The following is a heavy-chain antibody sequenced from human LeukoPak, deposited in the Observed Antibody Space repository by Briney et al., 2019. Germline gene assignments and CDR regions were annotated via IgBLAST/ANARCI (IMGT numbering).Heavy chain of an antibody. V-gene: IGHV4-34*01. CDR1: GGSFSGYY. Sequence: SETLSLTCAVYGGSFSGYYWSWIRQPPGKGLEWIGEINHSGSTNYNPSLKSRVTISVDTSKNQFSLKLSSVTAADTAVYYCARKDGTGRYGGLDYWGQGTLVTVSS. J-gene: IGHJ4*02. CDR3: ARKDGTGRYGGLDY. D-gene: IGHD3-10*01. CDR2: INHSGST.